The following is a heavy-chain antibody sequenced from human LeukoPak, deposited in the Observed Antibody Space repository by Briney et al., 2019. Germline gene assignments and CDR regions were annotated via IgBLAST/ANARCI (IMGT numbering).Heavy chain of an antibody. D-gene: IGHD3-3*01. J-gene: IGHJ6*03. CDR3: AKGHYDFWSGHHPSYKDYYMDV. Sequence: GGSLRLSCAASGFTFSTFAMIWVRQPPGKGLEWVSSIFPSGGEIHYADSVRGRFTISRDNSKSTLSLQMNSLRAEDTAIYYCAKGHYDFWSGHHPSYKDYYMDVWGKGTTVTVSS. V-gene: IGHV3-23*01. CDR1: GFTFSTFA. CDR2: IFPSGGEI.